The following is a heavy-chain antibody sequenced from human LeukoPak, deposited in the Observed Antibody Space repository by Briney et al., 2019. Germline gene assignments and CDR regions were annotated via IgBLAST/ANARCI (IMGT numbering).Heavy chain of an antibody. CDR2: ISYDGSNK. J-gene: IGHJ4*02. V-gene: IGHV3-30*04. CDR3: ASDSSTFY. D-gene: IGHD6-13*01. Sequence: GGSLRFSCAASGFTFSSYAMHWVRQAPGKGLEWVAVISYDGSNKYYADSVKGRFTISRDNSKNTLYLQMNSLRAEDTAVYYCASDSSTFYWGQGTLVTVSS. CDR1: GFTFSSYA.